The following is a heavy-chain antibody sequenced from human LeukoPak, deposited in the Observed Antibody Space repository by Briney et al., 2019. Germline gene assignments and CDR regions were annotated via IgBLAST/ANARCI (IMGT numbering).Heavy chain of an antibody. D-gene: IGHD2-8*01. CDR2: INPNSGGT. Sequence: ASVKVSCKASGYTFTSYGISWVRQAPGQGLEWMGWINPNSGGTNYAQKFQGRVTMTRDTSISTAYMELSRLRSDDTAVYYCARDSQTYGDAFDIWGQGTMVTVSS. J-gene: IGHJ3*02. CDR1: GYTFTSYG. CDR3: ARDSQTYGDAFDI. V-gene: IGHV1-2*02.